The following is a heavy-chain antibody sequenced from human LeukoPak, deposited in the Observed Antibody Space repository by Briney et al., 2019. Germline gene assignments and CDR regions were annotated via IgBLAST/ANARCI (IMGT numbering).Heavy chain of an antibody. Sequence: GGSLRLSCAASEFVFSSYAMSWARQAPGKGLEWVSAISGSGGSAYYADSVKGRFTISRDNSENTLYLQMNSLRAEDTAVYYCAGSGGSGFDYWGQGTLVTVSS. V-gene: IGHV3-23*01. CDR1: EFVFSSYA. J-gene: IGHJ4*02. CDR2: ISGSGGSA. CDR3: AGSGGSGFDY. D-gene: IGHD3-10*01.